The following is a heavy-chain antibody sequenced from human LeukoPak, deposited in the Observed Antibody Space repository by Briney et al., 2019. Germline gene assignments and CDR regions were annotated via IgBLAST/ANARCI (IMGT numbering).Heavy chain of an antibody. V-gene: IGHV1-2*02. CDR2: TNPNSGGT. D-gene: IGHD2-15*01. CDR3: ARDESDCSGGSCYFGSFDY. J-gene: IGHJ4*02. CDR1: GHTFTGYY. Sequence: ASVTVSCKASGHTFTGYYMHWVRPAPGQGVEWMGWTNPNSGGTNYAQKFQGRVTMTKDTSISTAYMELSRLRSDDTAVYYCARDESDCSGGSCYFGSFDYWGQGTLVTVSS.